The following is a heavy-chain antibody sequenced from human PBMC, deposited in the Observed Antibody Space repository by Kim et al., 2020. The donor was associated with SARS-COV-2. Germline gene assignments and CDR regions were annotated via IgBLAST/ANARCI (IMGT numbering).Heavy chain of an antibody. CDR1: GFRFNEHA. D-gene: IGHD2-2*01. J-gene: IGHJ3*01. V-gene: IGHV3-9*01. CDR2: INWNGDKI. Sequence: GGSLRLSCGVAGFRFNEHAMHWVRQVPGKGLEWVSGINWNGDKIGYADSVRGRFTISRDNAKNSLYLEMNSLRSEDTALYYCAKDREYQVLSHALDVWGQGTMVTVS. CDR3: AKDREYQVLSHALDV.